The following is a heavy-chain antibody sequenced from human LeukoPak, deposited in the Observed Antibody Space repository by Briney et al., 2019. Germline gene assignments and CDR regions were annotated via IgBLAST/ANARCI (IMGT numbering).Heavy chain of an antibody. CDR2: ISSYSSPI. Sequence: PGGSLRLSCAASGFTFSSYSMNWVRQAPGKGLEWVSYISSYSSPIYYADSVKGRFTISRDNAKNSLYLQMNSLRAEDTAVYYCARAPGYCSGGSCYSAYFDNWGQGTLVNVSS. V-gene: IGHV3-48*01. D-gene: IGHD2-15*01. CDR3: ARAPGYCSGGSCYSAYFDN. J-gene: IGHJ4*02. CDR1: GFTFSSYS.